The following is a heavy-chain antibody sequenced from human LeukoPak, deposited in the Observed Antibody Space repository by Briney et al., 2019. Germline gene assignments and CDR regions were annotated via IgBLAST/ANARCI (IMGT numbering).Heavy chain of an antibody. J-gene: IGHJ4*02. D-gene: IGHD6-13*01. CDR1: GFTFSDYY. V-gene: IGHV3-11*06. CDR2: ISSSSSNR. Sequence: PGGSLRLSCAASGFTFSDYYMSWIRQAPGKGLEWVSYISSSSSNRNYADSVKGRFTISRDNAKNSLYLQMNSLRDEDTAVYYCARARRYRSSWYHDYWGQGSLVTVSS. CDR3: ARARRYRSSWYHDY.